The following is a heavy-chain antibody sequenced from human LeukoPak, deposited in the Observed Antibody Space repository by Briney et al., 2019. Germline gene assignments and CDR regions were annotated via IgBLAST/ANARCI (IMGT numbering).Heavy chain of an antibody. D-gene: IGHD6-13*01. J-gene: IGHJ4*02. Sequence: GASAKVSCKASGHTFTSYAMNWVRQAPGQGLEWMGWINTNTGNPTYAQGFTGRFVFSLGTSVSTAYLQISSLKAEDTAVYYCASDSSWSTDWGQGTLVTVSS. CDR1: GHTFTSYA. CDR2: INTNTGNP. CDR3: ASDSSWSTD. V-gene: IGHV7-4-1*02.